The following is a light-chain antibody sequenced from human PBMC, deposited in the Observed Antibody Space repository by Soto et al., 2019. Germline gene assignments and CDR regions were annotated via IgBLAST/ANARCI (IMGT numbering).Light chain of an antibody. CDR1: QTIDNT. J-gene: IGKJ2*03. CDR3: QHYNYRLYS. Sequence: IVLTQSPATLSLSPGERATLSCRASQTIDNTLAWYQRKPGQAPRLLIYDASTRATGVPARFSGSGSGTDFTHTISSLHSEDCTRYHCQHYNYRLYSFAQGT. V-gene: IGKV3-15*01. CDR2: DAS.